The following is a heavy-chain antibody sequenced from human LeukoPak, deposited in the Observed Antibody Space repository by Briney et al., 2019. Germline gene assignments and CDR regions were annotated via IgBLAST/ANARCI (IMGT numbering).Heavy chain of an antibody. J-gene: IGHJ3*02. CDR1: GGSISSRSYY. Sequence: SETLSLTCTVSGGSISSRSYYWGWIRQPPRKGLEWIGSFDYSGSTYNNPSLKSRVTVSVDTSKNQFSLKVISVTAADTAVYYCARHPDAFDIWGQGTMVIVSS. CDR2: FDYSGST. V-gene: IGHV4-39*01. CDR3: ARHPDAFDI.